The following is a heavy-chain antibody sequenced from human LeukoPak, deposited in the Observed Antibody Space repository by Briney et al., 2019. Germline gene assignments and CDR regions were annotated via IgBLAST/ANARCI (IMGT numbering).Heavy chain of an antibody. Sequence: ASVKVSCKASGCTFTSYGISWVRQAPGQGVEWMGWISAYNGNTNYAQKLQGRVTMTTDTSTSTAYMELRSLRSDDTAVYYCPRDAISETVLLWFGELWLWGQGTLVTVSS. J-gene: IGHJ4*02. CDR2: ISAYNGNT. CDR1: GCTFTSYG. V-gene: IGHV1-18*01. D-gene: IGHD3-10*01. CDR3: PRDAISETVLLWFGELWL.